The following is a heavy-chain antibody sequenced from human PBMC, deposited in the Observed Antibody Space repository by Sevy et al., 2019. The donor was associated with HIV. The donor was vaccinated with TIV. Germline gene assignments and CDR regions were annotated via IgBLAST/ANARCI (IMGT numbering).Heavy chain of an antibody. V-gene: IGHV3-9*01. D-gene: IGHD6-13*01. J-gene: IGHJ6*02. CDR3: AKGQQLITQSGSYFYYGMNV. CDR1: NLTFEDYA. CDR2: ISWNGADI. Sequence: GGSLRLSCAASNLTFEDYAMHWVRRAPGKGLEWVSGISWNGADIGFAASVKGRFTISRDNAKSSVYLQITSLTPEDTGMYYCAKGQQLITQSGSYFYYGMNVWGQGTTVTVSS.